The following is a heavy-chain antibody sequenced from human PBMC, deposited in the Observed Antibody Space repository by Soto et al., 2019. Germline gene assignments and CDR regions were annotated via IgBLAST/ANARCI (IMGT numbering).Heavy chain of an antibody. Sequence: QVQLQESGPGLVKPSETLSLTCTVSGGSISSYYWSWIRQPPGKGLERIGYIYYSGSTNYNPSLKSRVTISVDTSKNQFSLKLSSVTAADTAVYYCARSHYGDNWCDPWGQGTLVTVSS. V-gene: IGHV4-59*01. J-gene: IGHJ5*02. CDR2: IYYSGST. CDR1: GGSISSYY. D-gene: IGHD4-17*01. CDR3: ARSHYGDNWCDP.